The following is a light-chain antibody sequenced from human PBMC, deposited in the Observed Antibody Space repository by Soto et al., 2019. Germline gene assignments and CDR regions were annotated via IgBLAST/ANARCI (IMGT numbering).Light chain of an antibody. J-gene: IGKJ1*01. Sequence: EIVLTQSPGTLSLSPGERASLSCRASQSVSSSYLAWYQQKPGQAPRLLIYGASSRAIGVPARFSGNGSETEFNLTISGLQSEDSGVYECLQQYSWTWTFGQGTKGEIK. CDR1: QSVSSSY. CDR3: LQQYSWTWT. CDR2: GAS. V-gene: IGKV3-20*01.